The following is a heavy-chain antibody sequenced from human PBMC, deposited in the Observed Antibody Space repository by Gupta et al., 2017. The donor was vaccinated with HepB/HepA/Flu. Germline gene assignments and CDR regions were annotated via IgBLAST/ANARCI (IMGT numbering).Heavy chain of an antibody. CDR2: ISYDGSNK. D-gene: IGHD3-22*01. V-gene: IGHV3-30*18. CDR3: AKDREYYDSSGYLY. J-gene: IGHJ4*02. Sequence: QVQLVESGGGVVQPGRSLRLSCAASGFTFSSYGMHWGRQAPGKGLGWVAVISYDGSNKYYADSVKGRFTISRDNSKNTLYLQMNSLRAEDTAVYYCAKDREYYDSSGYLYWGQGTLVTVSS. CDR1: GFTFSSYG.